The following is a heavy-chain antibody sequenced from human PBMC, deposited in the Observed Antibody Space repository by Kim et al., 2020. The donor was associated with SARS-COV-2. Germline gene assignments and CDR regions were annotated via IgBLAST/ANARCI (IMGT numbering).Heavy chain of an antibody. V-gene: IGHV3-53*01. CDR3: ARGSSWDDYYYYGMDV. CDR1: GFTVSSNY. Sequence: GGSLRLSCAASGFTVSSNYMSWVRQAPGKGLEWVSVIYSGGSTYYADSVKGRFTISRDNSKNTLYLQMNSLRAEDTAVYYCARGSSWDDYYYYGMDVWGQGTTVTVSS. J-gene: IGHJ6*02. D-gene: IGHD6-13*01. CDR2: IYSGGST.